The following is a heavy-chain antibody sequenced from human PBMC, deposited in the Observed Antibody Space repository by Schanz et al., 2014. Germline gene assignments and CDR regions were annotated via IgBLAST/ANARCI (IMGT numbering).Heavy chain of an antibody. CDR2: IIPSLGLA. CDR3: ARDRLECGAECYSVEVFEI. CDR1: GGTFSSFG. V-gene: IGHV1-69*04. J-gene: IGHJ4*01. Sequence: VQLEQSGAEVKKPGSSVKVSCKASGGTFSSFGINWVRQAPGQGLEWMGRIIPSLGLAKYEQKFQDKVTITADTSMTTAYMELSGLRSEDTAVYYCARDRLECGAECYSVEVFEIWGQGTLVIVSS. D-gene: IGHD2-21*01.